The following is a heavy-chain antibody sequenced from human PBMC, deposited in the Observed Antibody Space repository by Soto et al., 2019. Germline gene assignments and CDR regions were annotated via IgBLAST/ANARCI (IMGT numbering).Heavy chain of an antibody. Sequence: SEALSLRCGGYGGSFSGYYWSGFRQPPGKGLEWIGEINHSGSTNYNPSLKSRVTISVDTSKKQFSLKLSSVTAADTAVYYCARERWLEWFYSYYYGMDVWGQASKVT. V-gene: IGHV4-34*01. CDR3: ARERWLEWFYSYYYGMDV. D-gene: IGHD3-3*01. CDR1: GGSFSGYY. CDR2: INHSGST. J-gene: IGHJ6*02.